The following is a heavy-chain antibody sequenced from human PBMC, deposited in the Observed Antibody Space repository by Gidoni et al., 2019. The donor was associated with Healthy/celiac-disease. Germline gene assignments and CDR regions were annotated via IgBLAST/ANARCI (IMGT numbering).Heavy chain of an antibody. Sequence: EVQLVESGGGLVQPGRSLRLYCAASGFTFDVYAMHWVRQAPGQGLEWVSGISWNSGSIGYADSVKGRFTISKYNAKNSLYLQMNSLRSDDTALYYCAKDMRPNLGATFGFDIWGQGTMVTVSS. D-gene: IGHD1-26*01. CDR2: ISWNSGSI. J-gene: IGHJ3*02. V-gene: IGHV3-9*01. CDR1: GFTFDVYA. CDR3: AKDMRPNLGATFGFDI.